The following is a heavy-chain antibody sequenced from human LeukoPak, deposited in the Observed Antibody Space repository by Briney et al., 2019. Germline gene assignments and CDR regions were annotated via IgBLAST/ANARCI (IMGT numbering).Heavy chain of an antibody. CDR3: AREYYYDSSGYTPPFDY. Sequence: ASVKVSRKASGYTLTGYYMHWVRQAPGQGLEWMGRINPNSGGTNYAQKFQGRVTMTRDTSISTAYMELSRLRSDDTAVYYCAREYYYDSSGYTPPFDYWGQGTLVTVSS. J-gene: IGHJ4*02. D-gene: IGHD3-22*01. V-gene: IGHV1-2*06. CDR2: INPNSGGT. CDR1: GYTLTGYY.